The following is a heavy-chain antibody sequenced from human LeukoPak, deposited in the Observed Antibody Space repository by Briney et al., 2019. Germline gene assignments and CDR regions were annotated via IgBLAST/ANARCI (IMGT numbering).Heavy chain of an antibody. CDR3: AKDFDWLPHQYYLDY. D-gene: IGHD3-9*01. Sequence: GGSLRLSCAASGFTFSSYAMSWVRQAPGKGLEWVSAISGSGGSTYYADSVKGRFTISRDNSKNTLYLQMNSLRAEDTAVYYCAKDFDWLPHQYYLDYWGQGTLVTVSS. CDR2: ISGSGGST. J-gene: IGHJ4*02. V-gene: IGHV3-23*01. CDR1: GFTFSSYA.